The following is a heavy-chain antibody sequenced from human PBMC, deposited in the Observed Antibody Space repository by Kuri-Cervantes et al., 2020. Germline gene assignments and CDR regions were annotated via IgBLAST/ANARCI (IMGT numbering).Heavy chain of an antibody. CDR2: ISYDGSNK. CDR1: GCTFSSYA. V-gene: IGHV3-30-3*01. D-gene: IGHD6-13*01. Sequence: SLKISCAATGCTFSSYAMHWVRQAPGKGLEWVAVISYDGSNKYYADSVKDRFTISRDNSKNTLYLQMNSLRAEDTAVYYCAREGVAAGGYYYYGMDVWGQGTTVTVSS. J-gene: IGHJ6*02. CDR3: AREGVAAGGYYYYGMDV.